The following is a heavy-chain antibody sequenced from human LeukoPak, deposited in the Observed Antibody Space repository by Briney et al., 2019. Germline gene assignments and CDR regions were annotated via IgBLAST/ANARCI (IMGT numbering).Heavy chain of an antibody. V-gene: IGHV5-51*01. CDR3: VRQIQLELPGDY. Sequence: PGESLKISCKSSGYRFGGYWIGWVRQMTGKGLEWMGVIYPDDSETRYSPSFHGQVTISADKSISTAYLQWSSLKASDTAIYYCVRQIQLELPGDYWGQGTLVTVSS. CDR2: IYPDDSET. CDR1: GYRFGGYW. J-gene: IGHJ4*02. D-gene: IGHD1-1*01.